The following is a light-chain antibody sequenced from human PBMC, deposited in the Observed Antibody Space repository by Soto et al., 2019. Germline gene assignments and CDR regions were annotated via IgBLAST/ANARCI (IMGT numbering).Light chain of an antibody. J-gene: IGKJ3*01. CDR2: GVS. CDR3: QQYGGSPLFT. Sequence: IVLTQSPGTLSLSPGERGTLSCRASESVTSSSIAWYQQKLGQAPRLLIYGVSIRATGIPDRFRGSGSGTDFTLTISRLEPEDFAVYYCQQYGGSPLFTFGPGTRVDLK. CDR1: ESVTSSS. V-gene: IGKV3-20*01.